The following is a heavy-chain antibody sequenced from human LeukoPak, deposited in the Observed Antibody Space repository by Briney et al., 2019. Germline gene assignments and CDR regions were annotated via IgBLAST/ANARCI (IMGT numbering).Heavy chain of an antibody. V-gene: IGHV1-8*03. CDR2: MNPNSGNT. CDR3: ATSVPAANYPMGY. J-gene: IGHJ4*02. D-gene: IGHD2-2*01. Sequence: GASVKVSCKASGYTFTSYYMHWVRQAPGQGLEWMGWMNPNSGNTVYAQKFQGRVTITRNTSISTAYMELSSLRSEDTAVYYCATSVPAANYPMGYWGQGTLVTVSS. CDR1: GYTFTSYY.